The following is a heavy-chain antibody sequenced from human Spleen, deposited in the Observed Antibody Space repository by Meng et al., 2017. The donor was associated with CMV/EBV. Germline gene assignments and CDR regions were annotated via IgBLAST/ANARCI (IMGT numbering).Heavy chain of an antibody. Sequence: GGSLRLSCTASGFTFSNYWMHWVRQGPGKGLGWVSLINSDESKTSYADSVKGRFTISRDNTKNTLYLQMNSLRAEDTAVYYCTREKKDDYYINYYSGMDVWGQGTTVTVSS. CDR1: GFTFSNYW. CDR3: TREKKDDYYINYYSGMDV. CDR2: INSDESKT. J-gene: IGHJ6*02. D-gene: IGHD3-22*01. V-gene: IGHV3-74*01.